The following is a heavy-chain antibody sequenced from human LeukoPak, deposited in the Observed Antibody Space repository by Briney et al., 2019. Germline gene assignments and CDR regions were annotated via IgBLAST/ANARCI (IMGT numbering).Heavy chain of an antibody. CDR3: ASLSLYCSSTSCYGNDVDY. CDR2: IYYSGST. CDR1: GGSISSSSYY. J-gene: IGHJ4*02. V-gene: IGHV4-39*01. Sequence: PSETLSLTCTVSGGSISSSSYYWGWIRQPPGKGLEWIGSIYYSGSTYYNPSLKSRVTISVDTSKNQFSLKLSSVTAADTAVYYCASLSLYCSSTSCYGNDVDYWGQGTLVTVSS. D-gene: IGHD2-2*01.